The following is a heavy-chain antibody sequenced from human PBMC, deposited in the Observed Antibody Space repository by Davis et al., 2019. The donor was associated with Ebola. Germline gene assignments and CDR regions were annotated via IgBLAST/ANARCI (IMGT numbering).Heavy chain of an antibody. Sequence: PGRSLRLSCAASGFTFSSYWMHWVRQTPGKGLVWVSRINTDGSFTDYADSVKGRFTISRDNARNTVSLQMNSLRAEDTAVYYCARTSHYFDCWGQGTLVTVSS. CDR1: GFTFSSYW. J-gene: IGHJ4*02. V-gene: IGHV3-74*01. CDR3: ARTSHYFDC. CDR2: INTDGSFT.